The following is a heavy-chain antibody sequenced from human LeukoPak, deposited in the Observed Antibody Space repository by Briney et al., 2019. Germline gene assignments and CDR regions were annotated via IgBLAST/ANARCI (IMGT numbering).Heavy chain of an antibody. CDR1: GFTFSSDW. Sequence: PGGSLRLSCAASGFTFSSDWMHWVRQAPGKGLVWVSHINNGGSSTTYADSVRGRFTISRDNAKNTLYLQMNSLRAEDTAVYYCARGGRFSYGSLDYWGQGTLVTVSS. V-gene: IGHV3-74*01. CDR2: INNGGSST. J-gene: IGHJ4*01. CDR3: ARGGRFSYGSLDY. D-gene: IGHD5-18*01.